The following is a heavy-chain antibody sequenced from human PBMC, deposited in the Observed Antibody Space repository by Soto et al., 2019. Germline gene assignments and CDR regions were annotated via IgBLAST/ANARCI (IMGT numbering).Heavy chain of an antibody. V-gene: IGHV4-39*01. Sequence: SGTLSLPCTVSGGSLSSSKYYWGWIRQAPGKGLEWIGSISYSGSTYYNPSLKSRVTISVDTSKNQFSLKLSSVTAADTAVYYCARGHGGITVFGAPGHFDYWGQGTLVTVSS. CDR2: ISYSGST. J-gene: IGHJ4*02. CDR3: ARGHGGITVFGAPGHFDY. D-gene: IGHD3-3*01. CDR1: GGSLSSSKYY.